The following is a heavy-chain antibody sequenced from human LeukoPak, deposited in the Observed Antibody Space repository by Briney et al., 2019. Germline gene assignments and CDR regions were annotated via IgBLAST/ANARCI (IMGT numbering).Heavy chain of an antibody. CDR3: TRGEWQRLLHYYYMDV. D-gene: IGHD5-12*01. CDR1: GYTFTSYA. V-gene: IGHV1-3*01. J-gene: IGHJ6*03. CDR2: INAGNGNT. Sequence: ASVKVSCKASGYTFTSYAMHWVRQAPGQRLEWMGWINAGNGNTKYSQKFQGRVTMTRNTSINTAYMELSSLRSEDTAVYYCTRGEWQRLLHYYYMDVWGKGTTVTISS.